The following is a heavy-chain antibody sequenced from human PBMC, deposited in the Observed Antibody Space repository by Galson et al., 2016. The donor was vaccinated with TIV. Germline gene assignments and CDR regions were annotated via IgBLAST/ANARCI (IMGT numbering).Heavy chain of an antibody. Sequence: SVKVSCKASGYTFTNYFMHWVRQAPGQGLEWMGIIHPNGGSTSYAQKFKGRVTMTRDTSTSTVYMEMSSLRSEDTAVYYCARSRSSGWYIYFDLWGQGTLVTVSS. D-gene: IGHD6-19*01. J-gene: IGHJ4*02. CDR2: IHPNGGST. CDR3: ARSRSSGWYIYFDL. CDR1: GYTFTNYF. V-gene: IGHV1-46*01.